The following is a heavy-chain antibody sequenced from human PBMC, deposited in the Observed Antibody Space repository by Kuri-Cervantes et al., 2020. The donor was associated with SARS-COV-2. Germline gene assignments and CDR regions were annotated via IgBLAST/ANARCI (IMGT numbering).Heavy chain of an antibody. CDR1: GFTFSSYG. CDR3: ARGDCRRTSCYGGGNFYYFFMDV. Sequence: GGSLRLSCAASGFTFSSYGMHWVRQAPGKGLEWVAVIWYDGSNKYYADSVKGRFTISRDNSKNTLYLQMNSLRAEDTAVYYCARGDCRRTSCYGGGNFYYFFMDVWGRGTTVTVSS. D-gene: IGHD2-2*01. J-gene: IGHJ6*03. CDR2: IWYDGSNK. V-gene: IGHV3-33*01.